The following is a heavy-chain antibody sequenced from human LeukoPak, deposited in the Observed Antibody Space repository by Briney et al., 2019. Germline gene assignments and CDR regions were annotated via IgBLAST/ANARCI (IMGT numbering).Heavy chain of an antibody. CDR1: GGSFSSSSYY. V-gene: IGHV4-39*07. Sequence: SETLSLTCTVSGGSFSSSSYYWGWIRQPPGKGLEWIGSIYYSGSTYYNPSLKSRVTISVDTSKNQFSLKLSSVTAADTAVYYCARGVVAAAGRTFDFWGQGTLVTVSS. J-gene: IGHJ4*02. CDR2: IYYSGST. CDR3: ARGVVAAAGRTFDF. D-gene: IGHD6-13*01.